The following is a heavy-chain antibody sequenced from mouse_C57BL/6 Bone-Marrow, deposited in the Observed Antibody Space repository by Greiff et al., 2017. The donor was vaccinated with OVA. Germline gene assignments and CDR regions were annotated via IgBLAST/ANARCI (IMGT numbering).Heavy chain of an antibody. CDR3: ARDYYGSSYEGY. CDR2: ISYDGSN. V-gene: IGHV3-6*01. CDR1: GYSITSGYY. Sequence: EVHLVESGPGLVKPSQSLSLTCSVTGYSITSGYYWNWIRQFPGNKLEWMGYISYDGSNNYNPSLKNRISITRDTSKNQFFLKLNSVTTEDTATYYCARDYYGSSYEGYWGQGTTLTVSS. D-gene: IGHD1-1*01. J-gene: IGHJ2*01.